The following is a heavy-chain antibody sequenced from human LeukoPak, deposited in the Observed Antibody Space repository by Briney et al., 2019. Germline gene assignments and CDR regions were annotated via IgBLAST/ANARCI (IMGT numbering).Heavy chain of an antibody. CDR3: ARVQRYNWNYHFDY. V-gene: IGHV1-2*02. Sequence: ASVKVSFKASGYTFTVYYMHWVRQAPGQGLEWMGWINPNSGGTNYAQKFQGRVTMTRDTSISTAYMELSRLRSDDTAVYYCARVQRYNWNYHFDYWGQGTLVTVSS. CDR2: INPNSGGT. J-gene: IGHJ4*02. CDR1: GYTFTVYY. D-gene: IGHD1-7*01.